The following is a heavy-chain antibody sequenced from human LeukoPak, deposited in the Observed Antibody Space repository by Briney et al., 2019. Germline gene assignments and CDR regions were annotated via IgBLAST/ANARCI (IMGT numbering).Heavy chain of an antibody. J-gene: IGHJ4*02. Sequence: HPGGSLRLFCAASGFSFSSNAMHWVRQAPGKGLEWVAFIRYDGTNKYYADSVKGRFSVSRDNSKSTLYLQIDSLRVEDTAMYYCAKPVIVGTYYFESWGQGTLVTVSS. V-gene: IGHV3-30*02. CDR1: GFSFSSNA. CDR2: IRYDGTNK. CDR3: AKPVIVGTYYFES. D-gene: IGHD2-21*01.